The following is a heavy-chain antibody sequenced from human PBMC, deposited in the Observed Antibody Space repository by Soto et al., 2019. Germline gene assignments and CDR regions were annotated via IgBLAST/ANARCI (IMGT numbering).Heavy chain of an antibody. D-gene: IGHD3-22*01. Sequence: GGSLRLSCAVSGSTFSSYWMHWVRQDPGKGLVWVSRINSDGSITTYADSVKGRFTISRDNAKNTLYLQMNSLRAEDTAVYYCAKERYYYDSSGYPLFDYWGQGTLVTVSS. J-gene: IGHJ4*02. V-gene: IGHV3-74*01. CDR1: GSTFSSYW. CDR3: AKERYYYDSSGYPLFDY. CDR2: INSDGSIT.